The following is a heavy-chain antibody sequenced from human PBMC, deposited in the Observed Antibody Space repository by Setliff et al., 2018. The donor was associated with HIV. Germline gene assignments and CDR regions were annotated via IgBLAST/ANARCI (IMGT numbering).Heavy chain of an antibody. CDR1: GGSISTSRYY. CDR2: INYRGNT. V-gene: IGHV4-39*01. Sequence: PSETLSLTCTVSGGSISTSRYYWGWIRQPPGKGLEWIGSINYRGNTYYSPSLKSRITISVDTSKDQFSLKLSSVTAADTAVYYCARGARLLAGYSNRWDYYHMKVWGKGTTVTVS. D-gene: IGHD6-13*01. J-gene: IGHJ6*03. CDR3: ARGARLLAGYSNRWDYYHMKV.